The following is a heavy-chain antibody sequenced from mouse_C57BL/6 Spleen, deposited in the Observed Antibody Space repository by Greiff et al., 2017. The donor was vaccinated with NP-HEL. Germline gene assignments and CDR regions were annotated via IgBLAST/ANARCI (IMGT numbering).Heavy chain of an antibody. Sequence: EVQRVESEGGLVQPGSSMKLSCTASGFTFSDYYMAWVRQVPEKGLEWVANINYDGSSTYYLDSLKSRFIISRDNAKNILYLQMSSLKSEDTATYYCARETAQAGSYYFDYWGQGTTLTVSS. CDR2: INYDGSST. CDR1: GFTFSDYY. J-gene: IGHJ2*01. D-gene: IGHD3-2*02. V-gene: IGHV5-16*01. CDR3: ARETAQAGSYYFDY.